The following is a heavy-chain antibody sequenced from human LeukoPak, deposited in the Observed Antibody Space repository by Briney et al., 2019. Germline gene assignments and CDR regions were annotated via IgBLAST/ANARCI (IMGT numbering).Heavy chain of an antibody. Sequence: SETLSLTCAVYGGSFSGYYWSWIRQPPGKGLEWIGEINHSGSTNYNPSLKSRVTISVDTSKNQFSLKLSSVTAADTAVYYCASLKRGYYGSGSYYTIDYWGQGTLATVSS. CDR1: GGSFSGYY. D-gene: IGHD3-10*01. V-gene: IGHV4-34*01. J-gene: IGHJ4*02. CDR2: INHSGST. CDR3: ASLKRGYYGSGSYYTIDY.